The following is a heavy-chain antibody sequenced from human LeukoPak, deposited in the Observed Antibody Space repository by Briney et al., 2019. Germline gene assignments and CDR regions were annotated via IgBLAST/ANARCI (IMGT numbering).Heavy chain of an antibody. CDR3: ARKVGANTPMYYYYYMDV. Sequence: GGSLRLSCAASGFTFSSYWMHWVRQAPGKGLVWVSRINSDGSSTSYADSVKGRFTISRDNAKNSLYLQMNSLRVEDTAVYYCARKVGANTPMYYYYYMDVWGKGTTVNVPS. CDR1: GFTFSSYW. D-gene: IGHD1-26*01. J-gene: IGHJ6*03. CDR2: INSDGSST. V-gene: IGHV3-74*01.